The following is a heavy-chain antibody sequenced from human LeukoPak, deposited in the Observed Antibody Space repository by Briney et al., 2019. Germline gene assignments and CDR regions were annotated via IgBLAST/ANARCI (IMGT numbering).Heavy chain of an antibody. J-gene: IGHJ6*02. Sequence: GGSLRLSCAASGFTFSSYWISWVRQAPGKGLEWVANIKQDGSEKYYVDSVKGRFTISRDNAKNSLYLQMNSLRAEDTAVYYCASDDVWGQGTTVTVSS. CDR1: GFTFSSYW. CDR2: IKQDGSEK. CDR3: ASDDV. V-gene: IGHV3-7*03.